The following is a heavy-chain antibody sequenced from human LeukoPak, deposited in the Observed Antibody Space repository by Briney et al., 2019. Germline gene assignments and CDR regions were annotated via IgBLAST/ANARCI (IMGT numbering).Heavy chain of an antibody. CDR3: ARQDSSGWYGSFDY. J-gene: IGHJ4*02. CDR1: GGSISSGSYY. CDR2: IHFSGAN. D-gene: IGHD6-19*01. Sequence: PSETLSFTCTVSGGSISSGSYYWGWIRQPPGKELEWIGSIHFSGANYYNPSLKSRVTISVDTSKNQFSLTLSSLTAADTAVYYCARQDSSGWYGSFDYWGQGILVTVSS. V-gene: IGHV4-39*01.